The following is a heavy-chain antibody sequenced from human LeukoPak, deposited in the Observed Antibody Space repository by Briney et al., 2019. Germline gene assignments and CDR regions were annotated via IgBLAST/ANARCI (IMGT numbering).Heavy chain of an antibody. V-gene: IGHV3-30*03. CDR1: GFTFSSFG. D-gene: IGHD5-12*01. CDR2: ISYDGSSK. Sequence: GRSLRLSCAASGFTFSSFGMHWVRQAPGKGLEWVAGISYDGSSKYYADSVKGRFTISRDNSRNTLYLQMNSLRAEDTALYYCAIGTYSAYNSGCAYWGQGTLVTVSS. J-gene: IGHJ4*02. CDR3: AIGTYSAYNSGCAY.